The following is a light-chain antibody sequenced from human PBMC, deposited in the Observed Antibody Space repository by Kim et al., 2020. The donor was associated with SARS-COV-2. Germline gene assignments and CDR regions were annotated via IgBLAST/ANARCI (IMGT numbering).Light chain of an antibody. J-gene: IGKJ4*01. CDR1: QSVSSSY. CDR3: QQYGSSPPGLT. CDR2: GAS. Sequence: EIVLTQSPGTLSLSPGERATLSCRASQSVSSSYLAWYQQKPGQAPRLLIYGASSRATGIPDRFSGSGSGTDFTLTISRLEPKDFAVYYCQQYGSSPPGLTFGGGTKLEI. V-gene: IGKV3-20*01.